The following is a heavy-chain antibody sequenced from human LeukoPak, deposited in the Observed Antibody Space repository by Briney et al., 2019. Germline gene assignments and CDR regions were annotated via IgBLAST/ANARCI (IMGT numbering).Heavy chain of an antibody. D-gene: IGHD3-10*01. CDR3: AKDLLPVSGSYSYFDY. J-gene: IGHJ4*02. V-gene: IGHV3-30*18. CDR2: ISYDGSNK. CDR1: GFTFSSYG. Sequence: PGRSLRLSCAASGFTFSSYGMHWVRQAPGKGLEWVAVISYDGSNKYYADSVKGRFTISRDNSKNTLYLQMNSLRAEDTAVYYCAKDLLPVSGSYSYFDYWGQGTLVTVSS.